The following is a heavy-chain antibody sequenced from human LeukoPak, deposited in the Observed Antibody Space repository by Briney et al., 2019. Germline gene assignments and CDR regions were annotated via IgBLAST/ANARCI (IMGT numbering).Heavy chain of an antibody. J-gene: IGHJ4*01. CDR1: GYTFTGYY. Sequence: GASVKVSCKASGYTFTGYYMHWVRQAPEQGLEWMGWINPNSGGTNYAQKFQGRVTMTRDTSISTAYMELSRLRSDDTAVYYCARGSDDFWSGYSPSYWGQGTLVTVSS. CDR3: ARGSDDFWSGYSPSY. V-gene: IGHV1-2*02. CDR2: INPNSGGT. D-gene: IGHD3-3*01.